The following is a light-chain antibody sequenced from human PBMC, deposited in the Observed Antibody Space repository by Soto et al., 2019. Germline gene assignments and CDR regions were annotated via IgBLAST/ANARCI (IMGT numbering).Light chain of an antibody. V-gene: IGKV3D-20*02. CDR2: GAS. J-gene: IGKJ4*01. Sequence: EIVLTQSPGTLSLSPGERATVSCRSSQSVSSTYLAWCQQKPGQAPRLLIYGASTRATGIPDRFSGTGSGTDFTLTISRLEPEDFAVYYCQQRSNWPLTFGGGTKVDIK. CDR3: QQRSNWPLT. CDR1: QSVSSTY.